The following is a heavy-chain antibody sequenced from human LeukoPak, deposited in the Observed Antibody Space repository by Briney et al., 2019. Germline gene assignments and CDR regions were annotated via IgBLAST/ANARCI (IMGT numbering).Heavy chain of an antibody. J-gene: IGHJ6*03. D-gene: IGHD6-13*01. Sequence: PSGTLSLTCAVDGGSFSGYYWSWIRQPPGKGLEWIGEINHSGSTNYNPSLKSRVTISVDTSKNQFSLKLSSVTAADTAVYYCARGRSSSRYPPYYYYMDVWGKGTTVTVSS. CDR2: INHSGST. CDR3: ARGRSSSRYPPYYYYMDV. V-gene: IGHV4-34*01. CDR1: GGSFSGYY.